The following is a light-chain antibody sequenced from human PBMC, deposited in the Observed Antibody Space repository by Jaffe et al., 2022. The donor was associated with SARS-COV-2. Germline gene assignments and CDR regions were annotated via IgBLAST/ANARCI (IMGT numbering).Light chain of an antibody. CDR3: QQSYDTPIT. J-gene: IGKJ4*01. V-gene: IGKV1-39*01. CDR1: QSINSD. CDR2: AAS. Sequence: DIQMTQSPSSLSASVGDRVTITCRASQSINSDLNWYQQKLGKAPKLLISAASSFQSGVPSRFSGSGSGTDFTLTITNLQPEDFATYYCQQSYDTPITFGGGTKVEIK.